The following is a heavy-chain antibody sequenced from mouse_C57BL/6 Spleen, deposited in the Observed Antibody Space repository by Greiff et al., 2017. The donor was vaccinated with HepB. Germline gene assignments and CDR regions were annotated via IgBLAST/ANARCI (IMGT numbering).Heavy chain of an antibody. V-gene: IGHV2-4*01. CDR2: IWSGGST. J-gene: IGHJ4*01. CDR1: GFSLTSYG. D-gene: IGHD2-4*01. Sequence: VQLVESGPGLVQPSQSLSITCTVSGFSLTSYGVHWVRQPPGKGLEWLGVIWSGGSTDYNAAFISRLSISKDNSKSQVFFKMNSLQADDTAIYYWAKKRDYDAGAMDYWGQGTSVTVSS. CDR3: AKKRDYDAGAMDY.